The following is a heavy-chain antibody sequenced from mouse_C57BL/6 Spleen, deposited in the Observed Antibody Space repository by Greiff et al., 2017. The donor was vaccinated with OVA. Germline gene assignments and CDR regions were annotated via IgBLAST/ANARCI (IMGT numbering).Heavy chain of an antibody. CDR3: ARPAFSALRSYVDY. CDR1: GYTFTDYY. D-gene: IGHD6-2*01. CDR2: INPNNGGT. J-gene: IGHJ2*01. Sequence: VQLQQSGPELVKPGASVKISCKASGYTFTDYYMNWVKQSHGKSLEWIGDINPNNGGTSYNQKFKGKATLTVDKSSSTAYMELRSLTSEDSAVYYCARPAFSALRSYVDYWGQGTTLTVSS. V-gene: IGHV1-26*01.